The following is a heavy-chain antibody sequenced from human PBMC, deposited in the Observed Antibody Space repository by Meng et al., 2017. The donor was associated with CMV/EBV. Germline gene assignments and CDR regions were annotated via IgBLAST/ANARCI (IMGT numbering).Heavy chain of an antibody. CDR2: IIPIFGTA. CDR1: GGTFSSYA. CDR3: ARDDRPYGSGSYLHYYYYGMDV. Sequence: SVKVSCKASGGTFSSYAVSWVQQAPGQGLEWMGGIIPIFGTANYAQKFQGRVTITTDESTSTAYMELSSLRSEDTAVYYCARDDRPYGSGSYLHYYYYGMDVWGQGTTVTVSS. D-gene: IGHD3-10*01. V-gene: IGHV1-69*05. J-gene: IGHJ6*02.